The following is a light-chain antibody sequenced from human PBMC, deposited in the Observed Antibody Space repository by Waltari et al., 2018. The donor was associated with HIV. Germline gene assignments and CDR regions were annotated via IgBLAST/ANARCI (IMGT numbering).Light chain of an antibody. CDR1: SGINVGTYR. CDR3: MIWHSSAWV. J-gene: IGLJ3*02. CDR2: YKSDSDK. V-gene: IGLV5-45*01. Sequence: QAVLTQPASLSASPGASASLPCTLRSGINVGTYRIYCYQQQPGSPPQYLLRYKSDSDKQQGSGVPSRFSGSKDASANAGILLISGLQSEDEADYYCMIWHSSAWVFGGGTKLTVL.